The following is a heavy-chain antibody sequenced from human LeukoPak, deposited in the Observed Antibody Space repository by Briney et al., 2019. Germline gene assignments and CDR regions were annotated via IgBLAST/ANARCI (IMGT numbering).Heavy chain of an antibody. D-gene: IGHD5-12*01. CDR2: INPEKRDT. Sequence: GASVKVSCKASGYTFTGYVIHWVRQAPGQGLEWMGWINPEKRDTGYAHKFQGRVTMTSDTSISTAYMELSSLRSDDTAVYYCAKKVRGPSHPLDFWGQGTLVTVSS. CDR3: AKKVRGPSHPLDF. J-gene: IGHJ4*02. CDR1: GYTFTGYV. V-gene: IGHV1-2*02.